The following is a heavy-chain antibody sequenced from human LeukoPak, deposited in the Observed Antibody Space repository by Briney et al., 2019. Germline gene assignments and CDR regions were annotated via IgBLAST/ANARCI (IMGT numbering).Heavy chain of an antibody. J-gene: IGHJ3*02. CDR2: IEQDGSEK. Sequence: GGSLRLSCAASGFTFSSYWMSWVRQAPGKGLEWVANIEQDGSEKYYVDSVKGRFTISRDNAKNSLYLQMNSLRAEDTAVYYCARDHLLYYYDSSDAFDIWGQGTMVTVS. V-gene: IGHV3-7*01. CDR3: ARDHLLYYYDSSDAFDI. CDR1: GFTFSSYW. D-gene: IGHD3-22*01.